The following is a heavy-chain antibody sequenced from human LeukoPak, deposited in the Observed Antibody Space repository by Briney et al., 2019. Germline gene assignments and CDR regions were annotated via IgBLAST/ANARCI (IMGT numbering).Heavy chain of an antibody. CDR2: ITSDGSGT. CDR3: ARDRYSSSNWFDP. J-gene: IGHJ5*02. D-gene: IGHD6-13*01. Sequence: GGSLRLSCAASGFTLSRYWMHWVRQAPGKGLVWVSRITSDGSGTSYADSVKGRFTISRDNAKNTLYLQMNSLRAEDTAVYYCARDRYSSSNWFDPWGQGTLVTVSS. V-gene: IGHV3-74*01. CDR1: GFTLSRYW.